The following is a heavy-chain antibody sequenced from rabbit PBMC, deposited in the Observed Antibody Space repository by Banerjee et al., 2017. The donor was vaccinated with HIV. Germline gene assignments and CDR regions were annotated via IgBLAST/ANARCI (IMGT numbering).Heavy chain of an antibody. CDR3: ARNPYAGYSGSTL. D-gene: IGHD7-1*01. V-gene: IGHV1S40*01. Sequence: QSLEESGGDLVKPGASLTLTCTASGFDFSSNAMCWVRQAPGKGLEWIACIYTGSSGSTYYASWAKGRFTISKTSSTTVTLQMTSLTAADTATYFCARNPYAGYSGSTLWGPGTLVTVS. J-gene: IGHJ4*01. CDR2: IYTGSSGST. CDR1: GFDFSSNA.